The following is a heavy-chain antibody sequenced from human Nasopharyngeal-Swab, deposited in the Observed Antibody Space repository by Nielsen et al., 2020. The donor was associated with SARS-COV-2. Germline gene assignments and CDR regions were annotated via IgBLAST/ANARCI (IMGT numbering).Heavy chain of an antibody. D-gene: IGHD6-13*01. Sequence: SETLSLTCTVSGGSISSSSYYWGWIRQPPGKGLEWIGSIYYSGSTNYNPSLKSRVTISVDTSKNQFSLKLSSVTAADTTVYYCARGLYSSSRYAAFYDYWGQGTLVTVSS. CDR3: ARGLYSSSRYAAFYDY. CDR1: GGSISSSSYY. V-gene: IGHV4-39*07. J-gene: IGHJ4*02. CDR2: IYYSGST.